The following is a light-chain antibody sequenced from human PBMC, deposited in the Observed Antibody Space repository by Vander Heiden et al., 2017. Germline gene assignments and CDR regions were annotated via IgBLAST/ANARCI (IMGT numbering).Light chain of an antibody. CDR1: QGISSY. Sequence: AIRMTQSPSSLSASTGDRVTITCRASQGISSYLAWYQQKPGKAPKLLIYAASTLQSGVPSRFRGSGSGTDFTLTISCLQSEDFATYYCQQYYPNITFGQWTRLEIK. CDR2: AAS. CDR3: QQYYPNIT. V-gene: IGKV1-8*01. J-gene: IGKJ5*01.